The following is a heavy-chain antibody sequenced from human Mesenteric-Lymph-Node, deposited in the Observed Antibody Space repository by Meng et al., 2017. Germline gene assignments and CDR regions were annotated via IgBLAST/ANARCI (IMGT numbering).Heavy chain of an antibody. J-gene: IGHJ4*02. CDR2: IFYSGNT. Sequence: QLQLQESGPGLVKPPETLSPPSTVSGGSIPSSSYYWGWIRQPPGKGLEYIGGIFYSGNTYYNPSLKSRVTISIDTSENQFSLKLSSVTAADTAVYYCARRVFYGSANFDYWGQGTLVTVSS. CDR1: GGSIPSSSYY. D-gene: IGHD3-10*01. CDR3: ARRVFYGSANFDY. V-gene: IGHV4-39*01.